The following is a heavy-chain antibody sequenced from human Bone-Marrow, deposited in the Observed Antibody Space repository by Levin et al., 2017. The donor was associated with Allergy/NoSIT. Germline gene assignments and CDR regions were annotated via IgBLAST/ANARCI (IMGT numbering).Heavy chain of an antibody. CDR1: GLSFDDYA. D-gene: IGHD3-10*01. Sequence: SLKISCAASGLSFDDYAMHWVRQAPGKGLEWVSGISWNSGSIGYADSVKGRFTISRDNAKNSLYLQMNSLRPEDTAFYYCAKGRHYDYISGKYPRGFDYWGQGALVTVSS. J-gene: IGHJ4*02. CDR3: AKGRHYDYISGKYPRGFDY. CDR2: ISWNSGSI. V-gene: IGHV3-9*01.